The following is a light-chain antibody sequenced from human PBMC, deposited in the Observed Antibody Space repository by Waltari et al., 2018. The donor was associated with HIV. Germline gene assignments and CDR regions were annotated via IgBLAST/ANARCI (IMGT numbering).Light chain of an antibody. Sequence: EIVMTQSPATLSVSPGERVTLSCRASQSVGNNLAWYQQRPGQPPRLLIYSASTRATGVPARFSGSGSGTEFSLTINSLQSEDLAVYYCQQSNKWPPYTFGQGTKLEIK. CDR2: SAS. J-gene: IGKJ2*01. CDR3: QQSNKWPPYT. V-gene: IGKV3-15*01. CDR1: QSVGNN.